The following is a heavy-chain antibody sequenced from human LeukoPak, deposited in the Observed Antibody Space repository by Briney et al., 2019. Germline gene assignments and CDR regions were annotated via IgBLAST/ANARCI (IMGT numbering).Heavy chain of an antibody. CDR1: GFTFSSYT. CDR2: ISGSGGST. D-gene: IGHD3-22*01. V-gene: IGHV3-23*01. J-gene: IGHJ4*02. Sequence: GGSLRLSCAASGFTFSSYTMSWVRQAPGKGLEWVSAISGSGGSTYYADSVKGRFTISRDNSKNTLYLQMNSLRAEDTAVYYCAEPEGGYYDIRPDWGQGTLVTVSS. CDR3: AEPEGGYYDIRPD.